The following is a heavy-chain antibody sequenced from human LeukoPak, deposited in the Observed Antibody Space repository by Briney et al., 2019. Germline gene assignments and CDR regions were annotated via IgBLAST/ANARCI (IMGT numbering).Heavy chain of an antibody. V-gene: IGHV4-39*07. J-gene: IGHJ4*02. Sequence: SETLSLTCTVSGGSISSSSYYWGWIRQPPGKGLEWIGSIYYSGSTYYNPSLKSRVTISVDTSKSQFSLKLSSVTAADTAVYYCASTSLDYYGSGSYFDYWGQGTLVTVSS. D-gene: IGHD3-10*01. CDR2: IYYSGST. CDR3: ASTSLDYYGSGSYFDY. CDR1: GGSISSSSYY.